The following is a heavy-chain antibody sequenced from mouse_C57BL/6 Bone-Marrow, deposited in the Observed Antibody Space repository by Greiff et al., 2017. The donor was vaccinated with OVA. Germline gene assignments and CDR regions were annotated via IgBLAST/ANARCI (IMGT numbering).Heavy chain of an antibody. J-gene: IGHJ1*03. CDR2: IHPNSGST. V-gene: IGHV1-64*01. CDR3: ARGGGYDWYLDV. D-gene: IGHD2-2*01. CDR1: GYTFTSYW. Sequence: QVQLQQPGAELVKPGASVKLSCKASGYTFTSYWMHWVKQRPGQGLEWIGMIHPNSGSTNYNEKFKSKATLTVDKSSSTAYMQLSSLTSEDSAVYYCARGGGYDWYLDVWGTGTTVTVSS.